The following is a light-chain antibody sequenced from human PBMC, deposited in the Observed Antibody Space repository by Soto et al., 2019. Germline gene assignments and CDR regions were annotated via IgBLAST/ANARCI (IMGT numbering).Light chain of an antibody. CDR1: SGDIGSYNR. CDR2: EVT. Sequence: QSVLTQPASVSGSPGQSITISCTGTSGDIGSYNRVSWYQQHPGKAPKLIIYEVTDRPSGVSNRFSGSKSGNTASLTISGLQAEDEADYYCISYIISSTSYVFGSGTKVTAL. V-gene: IGLV2-14*01. CDR3: ISYIISSTSYV. J-gene: IGLJ1*01.